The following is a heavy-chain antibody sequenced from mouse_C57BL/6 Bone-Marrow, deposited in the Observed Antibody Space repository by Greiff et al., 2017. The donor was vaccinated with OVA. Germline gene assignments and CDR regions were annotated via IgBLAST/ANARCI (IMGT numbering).Heavy chain of an antibody. Sequence: EVMLVESGGDLVKPGGSLKLSCAASGFTFSSYGMSWVRQTPDKRLEWVATISSGGSYTYYPDSVKGRFTISRDNAKNTLYLQMSSLKSEDTAMYYCARRRGAGALYAMDYWGQGTSVTVSS. J-gene: IGHJ4*01. CDR2: ISSGGSYT. V-gene: IGHV5-6*02. CDR1: GFTFSSYG. CDR3: ARRRGAGALYAMDY. D-gene: IGHD3-1*01.